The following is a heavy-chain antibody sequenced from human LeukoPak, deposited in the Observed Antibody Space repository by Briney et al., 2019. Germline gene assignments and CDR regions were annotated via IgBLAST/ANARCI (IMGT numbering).Heavy chain of an antibody. J-gene: IGHJ4*02. CDR2: IGGDGGT. CDR3: AKDLHYWSGIDY. V-gene: IGHV3-23*01. CDR1: GFSFGPNA. D-gene: IGHD3-3*02. Sequence: GGSLRLSCAASGFSFGPNAMSWVRQAPGKGLEGVSGIGGDGGTHYTASVKGRFSISRDNSKNTLYLQMNRLRAEDTAIYYCAKDLHYWSGIDYWGQGTLVTVSS.